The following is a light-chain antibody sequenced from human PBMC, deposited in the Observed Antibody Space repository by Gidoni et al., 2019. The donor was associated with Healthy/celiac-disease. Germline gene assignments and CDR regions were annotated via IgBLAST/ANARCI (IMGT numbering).Light chain of an antibody. CDR3: QQYNNWPLT. V-gene: IGKV3-15*01. CDR2: GAS. J-gene: IGKJ1*01. CDR1: QSVSSN. Sequence: EIVMTQSPATLSVSPGERATRSCRASQSVSSNLAWYQQKPGQAPRLLIYGASTRATGIPARCSGSGSGTEFTLTISSLQSEDFAVYYCQQYNNWPLTFGQGTKVEIK.